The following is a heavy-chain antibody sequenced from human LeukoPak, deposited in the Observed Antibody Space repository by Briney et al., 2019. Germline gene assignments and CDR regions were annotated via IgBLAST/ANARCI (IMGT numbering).Heavy chain of an antibody. CDR2: ISSSSSYI. V-gene: IGHV3-21*01. D-gene: IGHD3-3*01. J-gene: IGHJ4*02. CDR1: GFTFSSYS. CDR3: ARVLSYDFWSGYYYFDY. Sequence: GGSLRLSCAASGFTFSSYSMNWVRQAPGKGLGWVSSISSSSSYIYYAASVKGRFTISRDNAKNSLYLQMNSLRAEDTAVYYCARVLSYDFWSGYYYFDYWGQGTLVTVSS.